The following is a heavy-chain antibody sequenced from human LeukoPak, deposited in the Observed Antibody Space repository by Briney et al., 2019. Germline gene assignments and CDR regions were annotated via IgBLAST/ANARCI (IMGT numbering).Heavy chain of an antibody. Sequence: GGSLRLSCAASGFSFSSYWMSWVRQAPGKGLEWVSSVSNSGDYIHYADSVKGRFTISRDNAKNSLYLQMNSLRAEDTAVYYCASALIGYYFDYWGQGTLVTVSS. CDR2: VSNSGDYI. V-gene: IGHV3-21*06. CDR1: GFSFSSYW. CDR3: ASALIGYYFDY. D-gene: IGHD2-8*01. J-gene: IGHJ4*02.